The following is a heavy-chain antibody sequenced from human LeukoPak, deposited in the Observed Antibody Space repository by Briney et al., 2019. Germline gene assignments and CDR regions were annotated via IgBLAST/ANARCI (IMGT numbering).Heavy chain of an antibody. Sequence: GASVKVSCKASGYTFANYGLTWVRQAPGQGLEWMGWISAYNGDTNYAQKFQGRVTMTTDTSTTTAYMELTSLRSDDTAVYFCARGVRVYSGNYYYYHGVDVWGQGTTVTVSS. D-gene: IGHD1-26*01. J-gene: IGHJ6*02. V-gene: IGHV1-18*01. CDR1: GYTFANYG. CDR2: ISAYNGDT. CDR3: ARGVRVYSGNYYYYHGVDV.